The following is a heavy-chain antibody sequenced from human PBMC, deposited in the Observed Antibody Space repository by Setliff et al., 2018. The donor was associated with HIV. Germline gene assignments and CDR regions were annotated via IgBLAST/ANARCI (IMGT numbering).Heavy chain of an antibody. Sequence: SETLSLTCTVSGGSISGSSYYWGWIRQPPGKGLEWIGSIYYSGSTYYNPSLKSRVTISVDTSKKRFSLKMSSVTAADTAVYYCARAGDCTEASCPKARFDPWGPGILVTVSS. D-gene: IGHD2-8*02. CDR3: ARAGDCTEASCPKARFDP. J-gene: IGHJ5*02. CDR2: IYYSGST. V-gene: IGHV4-39*01. CDR1: GGSISGSSYY.